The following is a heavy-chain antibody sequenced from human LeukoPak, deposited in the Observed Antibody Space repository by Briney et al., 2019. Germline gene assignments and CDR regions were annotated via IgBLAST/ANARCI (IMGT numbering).Heavy chain of an antibody. V-gene: IGHV3-11*01. CDR3: ATDGAGFDT. Sequence: GGSLRLSCAASGFTLNDYYMSWIRQSPGKGLEWLSYINIGGTNTHYADSVKGRFTISRDNAKKSLYLEMNNLRAEDTAVYYCATDGAGFDTWGQGVLVTVSS. CDR1: GFTLNDYY. CDR2: INIGGTNT. J-gene: IGHJ5*02.